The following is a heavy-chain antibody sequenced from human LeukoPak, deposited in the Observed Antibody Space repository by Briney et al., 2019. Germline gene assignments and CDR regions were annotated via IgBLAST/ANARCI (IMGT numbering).Heavy chain of an antibody. Sequence: SETLSLTCTVSGDSISRSGYYWGWIRQPPGKGLEWIGSIYSSGSAYYNPSLKSRVTLSVDTSKNHFSLKLTSVTAADTAVYYCARDHDYDPFDYWGRGSLVTVS. V-gene: IGHV4-39*07. CDR3: ARDHDYDPFDY. D-gene: IGHD4-17*01. J-gene: IGHJ4*02. CDR2: IYSSGSA. CDR1: GDSISRSGYY.